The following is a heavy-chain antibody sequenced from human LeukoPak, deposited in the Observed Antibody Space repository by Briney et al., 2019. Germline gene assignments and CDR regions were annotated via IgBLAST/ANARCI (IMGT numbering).Heavy chain of an antibody. CDR1: GFTFSSYA. J-gene: IGHJ4*02. V-gene: IGHV3-23*01. Sequence: GGSLRLSCAASGFTFSSYAMSWVRQAPGKGLEWVSAISGSGGNTYYADSVKGRFTISRDNSKNTLYLQMNSLRAEDTAVHYCAKDRVLGASYYFDYWGQGTLVTVSS. CDR2: ISGSGGNT. CDR3: AKDRVLGASYYFDY. D-gene: IGHD3-16*01.